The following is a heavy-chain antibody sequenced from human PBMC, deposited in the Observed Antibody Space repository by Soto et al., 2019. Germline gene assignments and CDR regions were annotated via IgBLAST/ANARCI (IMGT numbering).Heavy chain of an antibody. CDR3: ARVIVGDSSGYYDY. V-gene: IGHV1-2*02. Sequence: ASVKVSCKASGYTFTGYYMHWVRQAPGQGLEWMGWINPNSGGTNYAQKFQGRVTMTRDTSISTAYMELSRLRSDDTAVYYCARVIVGDSSGYYDYWGQGTLVTVSS. J-gene: IGHJ4*02. CDR2: INPNSGGT. D-gene: IGHD3-22*01. CDR1: GYTFTGYY.